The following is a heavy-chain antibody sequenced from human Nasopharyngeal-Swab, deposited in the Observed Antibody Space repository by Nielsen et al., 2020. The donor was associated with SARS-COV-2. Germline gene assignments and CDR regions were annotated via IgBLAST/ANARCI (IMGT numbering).Heavy chain of an antibody. Sequence: GESLKISCAASGFTFSSYWMHWVRQAPGKGLVWVSRINSDGSSTNYADSVKGRFTISRDNAKNTLYLQMNSLRAEDTAVYYCTTDSGGASGVSYWGQGTLVTVSS. V-gene: IGHV3-74*01. CDR1: GFTFSSYW. D-gene: IGHD3-16*01. CDR3: TTDSGGASGVSY. CDR2: INSDGSST. J-gene: IGHJ4*02.